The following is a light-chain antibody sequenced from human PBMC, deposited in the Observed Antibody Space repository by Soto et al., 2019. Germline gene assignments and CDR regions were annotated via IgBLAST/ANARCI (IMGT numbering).Light chain of an antibody. CDR1: QSISSY. CDR2: AAS. V-gene: IGKV1-39*01. J-gene: IGKJ1*01. Sequence: DIQMTQSPSSLSASVGDRVTITCRASQSISSYLNWYQQKPGKAPKLLIYAASSLQSGVPSRFSGSVSGTDSTLTISSLQPGDFATYYCQQSYSTPRAFGQGTKVDIK. CDR3: QQSYSTPRA.